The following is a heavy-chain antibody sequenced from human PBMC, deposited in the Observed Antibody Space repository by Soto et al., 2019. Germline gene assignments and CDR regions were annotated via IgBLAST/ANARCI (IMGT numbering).Heavy chain of an antibody. CDR2: IYYSGST. CDR1: GGSISSGDYY. Sequence: SETLSLTCTVSGGSISSGDYYWSWIRQPPGKGLEWIGYIYYSGSTCYNPSLKSRVTISIDTSKNQFSLKLSSVTAADTAVYYCASYDSSGYYSEYFQHWGQGTLVTVSS. CDR3: ASYDSSGYYSEYFQH. J-gene: IGHJ1*01. V-gene: IGHV4-30-4*01. D-gene: IGHD3-22*01.